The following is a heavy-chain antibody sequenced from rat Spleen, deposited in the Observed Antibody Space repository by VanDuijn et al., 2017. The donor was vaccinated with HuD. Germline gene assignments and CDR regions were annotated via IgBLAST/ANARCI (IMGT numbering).Heavy chain of an antibody. D-gene: IGHD1-7*01. J-gene: IGHJ2*01. Sequence: EVQLQESGPGLVKPSQSLSLTCSVTGYSITSSYRWNWIRKFPGNKLEWMGYINSAGSTNYNPSLKSRISITRDTSKNQFFLQVNSVTTEDTATYYCARLGVALDYWGQGVMVTVSS. CDR1: GYSITSSYR. CDR3: ARLGVALDY. V-gene: IGHV3-3*01. CDR2: INSAGST.